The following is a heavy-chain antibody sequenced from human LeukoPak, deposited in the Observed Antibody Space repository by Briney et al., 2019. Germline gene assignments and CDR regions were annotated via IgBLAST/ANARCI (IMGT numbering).Heavy chain of an antibody. V-gene: IGHV4-34*01. Sequence: SETLSLTCAVYGGSFSGYYWSWIRQPPGKGLEWIGEINHSGSTNYNPSLKSRVTISVDTSKNQFSLKLSSVTAADTAVYYCARGPVGGTTVTGGYYFDYWGQGTLVTVSS. CDR3: ARGPVGGTTVTGGYYFDY. CDR1: GGSFSGYY. J-gene: IGHJ4*02. CDR2: INHSGST. D-gene: IGHD4-17*01.